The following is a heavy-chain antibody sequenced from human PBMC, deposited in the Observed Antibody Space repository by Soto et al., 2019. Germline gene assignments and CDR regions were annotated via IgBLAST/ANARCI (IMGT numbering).Heavy chain of an antibody. CDR1: GYTFTRSG. CDR3: ARAGEVPYYYYGMDV. D-gene: IGHD3-10*01. V-gene: IGHV1-18*01. CDR2: ISGYNGNT. J-gene: IGHJ6*02. Sequence: QVQLMQSGGEVKKPGASVNVSCKASGYTFTRSGVSWVRQAPGQGLEWMGWISGYNGNTKDEQKFQDRIIMTTDTSTSTGYMELRSLRSDDTAVYYCARAGEVPYYYYGMDVWGQGTTVIVSS.